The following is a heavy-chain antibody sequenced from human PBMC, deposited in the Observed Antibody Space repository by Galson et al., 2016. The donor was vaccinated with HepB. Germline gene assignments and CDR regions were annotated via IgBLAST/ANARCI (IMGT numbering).Heavy chain of an antibody. V-gene: IGHV3-9*01. CDR3: AKDRYSSGWYRALDY. CDR2: VSWNSGSV. J-gene: IGHJ4*01. CDR1: GFTFKNYA. D-gene: IGHD6-19*01. Sequence: SLRLSCAASGFTFKNYAMHWVRQAPGKGLEWVAGVSWNSGSVDSAASVRGRFTTSRDNGRNSLYLQMNSLRGEDTAFYFCAKDRYSSGWYRALDYWGHGILVTVSS.